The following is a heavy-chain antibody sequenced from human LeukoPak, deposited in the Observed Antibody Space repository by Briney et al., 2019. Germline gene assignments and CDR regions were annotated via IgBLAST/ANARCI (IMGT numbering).Heavy chain of an antibody. Sequence: GGSLRLSCAVSGFTFSSYAMSWVRQAPGKGLEWVSGISGSGGSTYYADSVKGRFTISRDNSKNTLYLQMNSLRAEDTAVYYCAKSRLTYDYGDYFDYWGQGTLVTVSS. CDR2: ISGSGGST. J-gene: IGHJ4*02. CDR3: AKSRLTYDYGDYFDY. V-gene: IGHV3-23*01. CDR1: GFTFSSYA. D-gene: IGHD4-17*01.